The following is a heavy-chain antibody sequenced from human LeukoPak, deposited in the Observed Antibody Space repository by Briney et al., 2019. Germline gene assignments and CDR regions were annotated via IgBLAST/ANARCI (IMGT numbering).Heavy chain of an antibody. CDR2: IKSKTDGGRT. CDR3: TTAYDYGDPYYFDY. CDR1: GFTLSNAW. J-gene: IGHJ4*02. V-gene: IGHV3-15*01. D-gene: IGHD4-17*01. Sequence: GRSLRLSCAACGFTLSNAWMRWVRQGGGEGLEWVGRIKSKTDGGRTDYAAAVKGRFTISRDYSKNTLYLQMNSLKTEDTAVYYCTTAYDYGDPYYFDYWGQGTLVTVSS.